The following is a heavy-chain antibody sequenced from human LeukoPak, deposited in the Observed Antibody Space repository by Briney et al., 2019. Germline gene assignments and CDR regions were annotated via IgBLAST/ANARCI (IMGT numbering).Heavy chain of an antibody. CDR2: IYTSGST. Sequence: SQTLSLTCTVSGGSISSGNYYWSWIRQPAGKGLEWIGRIYTSGSTNYNPSLKSRVTISVDTSKNQFSLKLSSVTAADTAVYYCARDSSGYSLPFDYWGQGTLVTVSS. V-gene: IGHV4-61*02. CDR3: ARDSSGYSLPFDY. J-gene: IGHJ4*02. D-gene: IGHD3-22*01. CDR1: GGSISSGNYY.